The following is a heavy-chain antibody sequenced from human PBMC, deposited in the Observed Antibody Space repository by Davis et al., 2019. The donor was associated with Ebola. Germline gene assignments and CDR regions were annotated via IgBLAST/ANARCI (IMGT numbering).Heavy chain of an antibody. Sequence: GESLRISCAASGFTFSGSAMHWVRQASGKGLEWVGRIRSKANSYATAYAASVKGRFTISRDDSKNTAYLQMNSLKTEDTAVHYCTSSAVAGTYDYWGQGTLVTVSS. CDR2: IRSKANSYAT. D-gene: IGHD6-19*01. CDR1: GFTFSGSA. J-gene: IGHJ4*02. CDR3: TSSAVAGTYDY. V-gene: IGHV3-73*01.